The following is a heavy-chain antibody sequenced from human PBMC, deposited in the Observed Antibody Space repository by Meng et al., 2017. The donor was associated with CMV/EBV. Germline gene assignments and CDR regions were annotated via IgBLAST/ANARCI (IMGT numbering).Heavy chain of an antibody. V-gene: IGHV3-23*01. J-gene: IGHJ6*02. Sequence: GGSLRLSCAASGFTFSSYAMSWVRQAPGKGLEWVSAISGSGSSTYYADSVKGRFTISRDNSKNTLYLQMNSLRAEDTAVYYCAKWFWSGDDYYGMDVWGQGTTVTVSS. CDR1: GFTFSSYA. CDR3: AKWFWSGDDYYGMDV. CDR2: ISGSGSST. D-gene: IGHD3-3*01.